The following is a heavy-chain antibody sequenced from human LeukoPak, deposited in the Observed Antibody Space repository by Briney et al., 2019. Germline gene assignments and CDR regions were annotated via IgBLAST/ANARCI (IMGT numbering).Heavy chain of an antibody. V-gene: IGHV3-11*03. Sequence: GGSLRLSCAASGFTFSDYYMSWIRQAPGKGLEWVSYISGSSSYTNYADSVKGRFTISRDNAKNSLYLQMNSLRAGDTAVYYCASGGGYYSFDYWGQGTLVTVSS. J-gene: IGHJ4*02. CDR3: ASGGGYYSFDY. CDR1: GFTFSDYY. CDR2: ISGSSSYT. D-gene: IGHD3-3*01.